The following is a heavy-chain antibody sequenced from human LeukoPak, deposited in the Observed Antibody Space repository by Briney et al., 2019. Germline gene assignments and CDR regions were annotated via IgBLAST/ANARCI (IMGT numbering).Heavy chain of an antibody. CDR1: GFTFSRYG. CDR3: AKEIWPTVTTPGHTHFDY. J-gene: IGHJ4*02. V-gene: IGHV3-30*02. CDR2: IRYDGRNK. Sequence: GGSLRLSCAASGFTFSRYGMHWVRQAPGKGLEWVAFIRYDGRNKYYADSVKGRFTISRDNSKNTLCLQMNSLRAEDTAVYYCAKEIWPTVTTPGHTHFDYWGQGTLVAVSS. D-gene: IGHD4-17*01.